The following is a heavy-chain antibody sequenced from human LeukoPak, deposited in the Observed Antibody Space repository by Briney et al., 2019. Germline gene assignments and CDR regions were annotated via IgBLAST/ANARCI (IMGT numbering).Heavy chain of an antibody. CDR2: ISGSGGST. CDR1: GFTFSSYA. Sequence: GGSLRLSCAASGFTFSSYAMSWVRQAPGKGLEWVSAISGSGGSTYYADSVKGRFTISRDNSKNTLYLQMTSLGAEDTAVYYCAKEGYCSGGSCYFGGNWFDPWGQGTLVTVSS. D-gene: IGHD2-15*01. J-gene: IGHJ5*02. V-gene: IGHV3-23*01. CDR3: AKEGYCSGGSCYFGGNWFDP.